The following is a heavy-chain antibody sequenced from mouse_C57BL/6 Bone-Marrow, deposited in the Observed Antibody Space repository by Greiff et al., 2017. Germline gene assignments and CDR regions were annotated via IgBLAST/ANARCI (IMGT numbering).Heavy chain of an antibody. Sequence: EVQRVESGGGLVQPGGSMKLSCVASGFTFSNYWMNWVRQSPEKGLEWVAQIRLKSDNYATHYAESVKGRFTISRDDSKSSVYLQMNNLRAEDTGIYYCTVGYDYLYAMDYWGQGTSVTVSS. V-gene: IGHV6-3*01. CDR2: IRLKSDNYAT. CDR1: GFTFSNYW. CDR3: TVGYDYLYAMDY. J-gene: IGHJ4*01. D-gene: IGHD2-4*01.